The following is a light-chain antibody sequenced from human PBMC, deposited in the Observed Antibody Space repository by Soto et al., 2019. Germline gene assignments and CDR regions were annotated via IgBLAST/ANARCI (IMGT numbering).Light chain of an antibody. Sequence: DIVMTQSPDSLAVSLGERATINCKSSQSVLYSSNNENYLAWYQQKPGQPPKLLIYWASTRESGVPDRFSGSGSGTDFTLTISSLQAEDVAVYYCQQYYSTPPLTSGGGTKVEIK. CDR1: QSVLYSSNNENY. J-gene: IGKJ4*01. V-gene: IGKV4-1*01. CDR2: WAS. CDR3: QQYYSTPPLT.